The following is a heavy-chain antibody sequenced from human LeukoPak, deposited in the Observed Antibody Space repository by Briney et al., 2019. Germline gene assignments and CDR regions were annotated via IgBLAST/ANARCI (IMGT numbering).Heavy chain of an antibody. V-gene: IGHV3-21*01. CDR1: GFTFSSYS. Sequence: GGSLRLSCAASGFTFSSYSMNWVRQAPGKGLEWVSSISSSSSYIYYADSVKGRFTISRDNAKNSLYLQMNSLRAEDTAVYYCAREDTAMVGDNFDYWGQGTLVTVSS. CDR3: AREDTAMVGDNFDY. CDR2: ISSSSSYI. J-gene: IGHJ4*02. D-gene: IGHD5-18*01.